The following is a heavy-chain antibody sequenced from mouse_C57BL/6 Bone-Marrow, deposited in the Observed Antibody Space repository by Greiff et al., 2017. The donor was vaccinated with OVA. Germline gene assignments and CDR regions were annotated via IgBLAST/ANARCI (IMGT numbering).Heavy chain of an antibody. V-gene: IGHV3-6*01. D-gene: IGHD1-1*01. Sequence: VQLKESGPGLVKPSQSLSLTCSVTGYSITSGYYWNWIRQFPGNKLEWTGYISYDGSNNYNPSLKNRISITRDTSKNQFFLKLNSVTTEDTATYDCARGGYYGSSYDWGQGTTLTVSS. J-gene: IGHJ2*01. CDR2: ISYDGSN. CDR1: GYSITSGYY. CDR3: ARGGYYGSSYD.